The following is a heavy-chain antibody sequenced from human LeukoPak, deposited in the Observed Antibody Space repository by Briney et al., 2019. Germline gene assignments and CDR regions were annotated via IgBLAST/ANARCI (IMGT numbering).Heavy chain of an antibody. CDR3: ARGGYCSSTSCYYEYNWFDP. CDR2: IKQDGREK. J-gene: IGHJ5*02. D-gene: IGHD2-2*01. V-gene: IGHV3-7*04. Sequence: AGGSLRLSCAASGFTFSSYWMSWVRQAPGKGLEWVANIKQDGREKYYVDSVKGRFTISRDNAKNSLYLQMNSLRAEDTAVYYCARGGYCSSTSCYYEYNWFDPWGQGTLVTVSS. CDR1: GFTFSSYW.